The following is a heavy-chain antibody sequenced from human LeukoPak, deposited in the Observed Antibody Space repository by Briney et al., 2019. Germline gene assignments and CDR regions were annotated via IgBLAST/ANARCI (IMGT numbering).Heavy chain of an antibody. CDR1: GFTFSSYG. CDR3: ARDFYTGMFDY. V-gene: IGHV3-33*01. Sequence: GRSLRLSCAASGFTFSSYGFHWVRQAPGKGLEWVAVIWYDGSNIHYAESVKGRFTISRDNSRDTLYLHMNSLRPKDTAVYYCARDFYTGMFDYWGQGTLVTVSS. D-gene: IGHD3-10*02. CDR2: IWYDGSNI. J-gene: IGHJ4*02.